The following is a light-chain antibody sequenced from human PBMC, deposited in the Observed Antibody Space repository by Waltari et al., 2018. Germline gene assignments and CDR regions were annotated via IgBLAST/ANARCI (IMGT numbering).Light chain of an antibody. V-gene: IGKV3-11*01. Sequence: MVLTHSPATLSLSPGETATLSCRASQSFRTYLAWYQQRPGQPPRLLIYDISKRAAGIPARFSGSGSGTDFTLTISSLEPEDFAIYYCQQRSNWPGTFGQGTKVEIK. J-gene: IGKJ1*01. CDR1: QSFRTY. CDR2: DIS. CDR3: QQRSNWPGT.